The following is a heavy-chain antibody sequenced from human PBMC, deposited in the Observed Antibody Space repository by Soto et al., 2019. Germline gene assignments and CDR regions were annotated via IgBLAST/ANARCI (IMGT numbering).Heavy chain of an antibody. CDR1: GASIGTNNW. CDR3: AGPGRGDFDY. J-gene: IGHJ4*02. CDR2: VYHSGTT. Sequence: QVQLQESGPGLVEPSGNLSLTCAVSGASIGTNNWWSWVRQPPGKGLEWIGEVYHSGTTNCNPSLKSRVTISIDKSKNQFSLTLTSMTAADTALYYCAGPGRGDFDYWSQGTLVTVSS. V-gene: IGHV4-4*02. D-gene: IGHD5-12*01.